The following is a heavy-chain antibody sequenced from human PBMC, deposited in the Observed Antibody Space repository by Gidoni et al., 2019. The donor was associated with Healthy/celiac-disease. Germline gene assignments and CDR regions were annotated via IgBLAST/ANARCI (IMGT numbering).Heavy chain of an antibody. CDR3: ARERGVVPANWFDP. V-gene: IGHV4-34*01. CDR2: INHSGST. D-gene: IGHD2-2*01. Sequence: QVQLQQWGAGLLKPSETLPLTCAVYGGSFSGYYWSWIRQPPGKGLEWIGEINHSGSTNYNPSLKSRVTISVDTSKNQFSLKLSSVTAADTAVYYCARERGVVPANWFDPWGQGTLVTVSS. J-gene: IGHJ5*02. CDR1: GGSFSGYY.